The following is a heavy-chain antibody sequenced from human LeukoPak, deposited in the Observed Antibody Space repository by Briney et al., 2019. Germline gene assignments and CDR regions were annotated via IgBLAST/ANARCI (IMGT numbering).Heavy chain of an antibody. D-gene: IGHD6-19*01. V-gene: IGHV1-18*01. Sequence: ASVKVSCKASGYTFTSYGISWVRQAPGQGLEWMGWISSYNGNTNYAQKLQGRVTMSKDTSTGTAYMELRSLRSDDTAVYYCARRVAVARRDAFDIWGQGTMVTVS. J-gene: IGHJ3*02. CDR1: GYTFTSYG. CDR2: ISSYNGNT. CDR3: ARRVAVARRDAFDI.